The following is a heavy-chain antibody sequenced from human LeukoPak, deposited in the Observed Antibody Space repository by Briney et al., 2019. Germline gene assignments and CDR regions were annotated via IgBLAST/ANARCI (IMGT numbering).Heavy chain of an antibody. V-gene: IGHV3-74*01. Sequence: GGSLRLSCAASGFTFSGNWMHWVRQAPGKGLVWVSRLDSDASITNYADSVKGRFTIYSDNAKNTLYLQMNSLTAEDTAVYYCARVPGHSGYFYGMDVWGQGTTVTVSS. CDR2: LDSDASIT. CDR1: GFTFSGNW. D-gene: IGHD5-12*01. CDR3: ARVPGHSGYFYGMDV. J-gene: IGHJ6*02.